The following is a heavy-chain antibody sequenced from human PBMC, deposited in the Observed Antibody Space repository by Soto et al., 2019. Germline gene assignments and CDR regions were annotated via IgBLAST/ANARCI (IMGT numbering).Heavy chain of an antibody. D-gene: IGHD6-13*01. CDR3: AKDWAPYSSSWYFCDY. Sequence: GGSLRLSCAASGFTFINYGIHWVRQAPGKGLEWVALISYDGSNKYYVDSVKGRFIISRDNSKNTLYLQMNSLRAEDTAVYYCAKDWAPYSSSWYFCDYWGQGTLVTVSS. CDR2: ISYDGSNK. CDR1: GFTFINYG. J-gene: IGHJ4*02. V-gene: IGHV3-30*18.